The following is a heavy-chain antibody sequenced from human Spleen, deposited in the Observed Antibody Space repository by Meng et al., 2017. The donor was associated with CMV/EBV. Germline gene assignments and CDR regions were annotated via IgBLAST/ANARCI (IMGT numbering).Heavy chain of an antibody. CDR1: GFTFSDYY. D-gene: IGHD1-26*01. CDR2: ISSSGSTI. V-gene: IGHV3-11*04. Sequence: GESLKISCAASGFTFSDYYMSWIRQAPGKGLEWVSYISSSGSTIYYADSVKGRFTISRDNAKNSLYLQMNSLRAEDTAVYYCAKDSGSPEYYFDYWGQGTLVTVSS. J-gene: IGHJ4*02. CDR3: AKDSGSPEYYFDY.